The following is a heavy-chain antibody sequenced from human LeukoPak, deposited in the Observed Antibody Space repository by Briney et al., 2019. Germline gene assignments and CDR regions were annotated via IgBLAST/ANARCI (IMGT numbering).Heavy chain of an antibody. D-gene: IGHD5-12*01. Sequence: PGGSLRLSCAASGFTFSSYWMHWVRQAPGKGLLWVSRINNDGSTTTYADSVKGRLTVSRDNAKNTLYLQINSLRAEDTAVYYCATGRGGNSAYEPCDYWGQGTLVTVSS. J-gene: IGHJ4*02. CDR2: INNDGSTT. V-gene: IGHV3-74*01. CDR3: ATGRGGNSAYEPCDY. CDR1: GFTFSSYW.